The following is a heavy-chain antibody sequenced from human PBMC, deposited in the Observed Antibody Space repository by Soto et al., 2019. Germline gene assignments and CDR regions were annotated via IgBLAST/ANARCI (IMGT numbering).Heavy chain of an antibody. J-gene: IGHJ4*01. Sequence: QVQLQESGPGLVKPSETLSLTCTVSGGSINGYYWTWLRQSPTNGLEWIGYFHFSGSTKYNPSLESRPTLSADTSKNQISLTLSSVTAADTAVYYCARASGYSYGYDDFFDNWGQGTLANVSS. D-gene: IGHD5-18*01. CDR2: FHFSGST. V-gene: IGHV4-59*01. CDR3: ARASGYSYGYDDFFDN. CDR1: GGSINGYY.